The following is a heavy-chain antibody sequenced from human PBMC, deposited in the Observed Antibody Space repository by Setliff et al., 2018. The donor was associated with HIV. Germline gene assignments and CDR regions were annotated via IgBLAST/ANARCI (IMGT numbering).Heavy chain of an antibody. Sequence: PSETLSLTCTVSGDSISSNNYYWAWIRQSPGKGLEWIGCIFYGGSVYGSGRTFFNPSLKSRATIFVDSSTKRFSLKLTAVTAADTAVYYCASAWTDFGDKNDVFDIWGQGTMVTVSS. CDR1: GDSISSNNYY. D-gene: IGHD4-17*01. J-gene: IGHJ3*02. CDR3: ASAWTDFGDKNDVFDI. CDR2: IFYGGSVYGSGRT. V-gene: IGHV4-39*01.